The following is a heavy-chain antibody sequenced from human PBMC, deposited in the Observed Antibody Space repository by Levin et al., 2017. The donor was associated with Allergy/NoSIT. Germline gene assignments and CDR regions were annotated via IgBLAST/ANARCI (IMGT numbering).Heavy chain of an antibody. Sequence: GGSLRLSCAASGFTFSSYAMNWVRQAPGKGLEWVSSISGSGGSTYDADSVKGRFTISRDNSKSTLFLQMNSLRAEDTAVYYCAKGTPVTTLFDYWGQGTLVTVSS. V-gene: IGHV3-23*01. CDR1: GFTFSSYA. J-gene: IGHJ4*02. CDR3: AKGTPVTTLFDY. CDR2: ISGSGGST. D-gene: IGHD4-17*01.